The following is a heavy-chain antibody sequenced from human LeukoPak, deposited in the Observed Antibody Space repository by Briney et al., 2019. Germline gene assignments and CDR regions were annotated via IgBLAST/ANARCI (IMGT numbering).Heavy chain of an antibody. V-gene: IGHV3-7*03. J-gene: IGHJ4*02. CDR2: INQDGSEK. D-gene: IGHD1-26*01. Sequence: GGSLRLSCGASGVSFSSYWMSWGRQAPGKGLEWGANINQDGSEKYYVDSVKGRFTISRDNAKNSLYLQMNSLGAEDTAVYYCAKGSYDSWGQGTLVTVSS. CDR1: GVSFSSYW. CDR3: AKGSYDS.